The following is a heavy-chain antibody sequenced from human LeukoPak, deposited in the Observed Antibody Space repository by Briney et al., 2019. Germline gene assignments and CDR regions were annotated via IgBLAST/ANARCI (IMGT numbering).Heavy chain of an antibody. CDR1: GFRFSTYA. D-gene: IGHD3-10*01. Sequence: PGGSLRLSCAASGFRFSTYAMTWVRQAPGKGLEWVSTIGGSGGSICYADSVKGRFTISRDNSKNTLYLQMNSLRAEDTATYYCAKDRPTDYAVGSPLGNWFDPWGQGTLVTVSS. CDR3: AKDRPTDYAVGSPLGNWFDP. V-gene: IGHV3-23*01. J-gene: IGHJ5*02. CDR2: IGGSGGSI.